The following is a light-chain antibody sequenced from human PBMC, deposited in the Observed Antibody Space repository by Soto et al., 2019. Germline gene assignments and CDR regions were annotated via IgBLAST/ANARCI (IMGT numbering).Light chain of an antibody. J-gene: IGKJ4*01. V-gene: IGKV3-11*01. CDR3: QQRSKWPLT. Sequence: EIVLTQSPATLSLSPGERATLSCRASQSVSSYLAWYQQKFGQAPRLLIYDASNRATGIPARFSGSGSATDFTLTISSLEPEDFAIYYCQQRSKWPLTFGGGTKVDI. CDR1: QSVSSY. CDR2: DAS.